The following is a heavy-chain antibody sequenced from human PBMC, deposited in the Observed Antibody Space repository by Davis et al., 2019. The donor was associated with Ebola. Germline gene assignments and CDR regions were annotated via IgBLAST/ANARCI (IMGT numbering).Heavy chain of an antibody. D-gene: IGHD6-19*01. Sequence: GGSLRLSCAASGFTFSSYSMNWVRQAPGKGLEWVSSISSSSSYIYYADSVKGRFTISRDNAKNSLYLQMNSLRAEDTAVYYCARDGGAVAGNYYYYYGMDVWGQGTTVTVSS. V-gene: IGHV3-21*01. CDR3: ARDGGAVAGNYYYYYGMDV. CDR1: GFTFSSYS. CDR2: ISSSSSYI. J-gene: IGHJ6*02.